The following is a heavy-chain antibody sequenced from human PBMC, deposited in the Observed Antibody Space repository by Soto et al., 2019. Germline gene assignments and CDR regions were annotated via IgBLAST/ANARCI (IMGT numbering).Heavy chain of an antibody. CDR3: ARDRERDGYIEDYYYYGMDV. V-gene: IGHV1-69*13. Sequence: GASVKVSRKASGGTFSSYAISWVRQAPGQGLEWMGGIIPIFGTANYAQKFQGRVTITADESTSTAYMELSSLRSEDTAVYYCARDRERDGYIEDYYYYGMDVWGQGTTVTVSS. D-gene: IGHD5-12*01. CDR1: GGTFSSYA. CDR2: IIPIFGTA. J-gene: IGHJ6*02.